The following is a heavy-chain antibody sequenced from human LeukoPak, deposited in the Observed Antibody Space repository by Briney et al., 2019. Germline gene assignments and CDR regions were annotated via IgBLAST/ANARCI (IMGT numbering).Heavy chain of an antibody. CDR1: GDSVSSNSAA. V-gene: IGHV6-1*01. D-gene: IGHD7-27*01. J-gene: IGHJ4*02. CDR2: TYYRSKWYN. Sequence: QTLSLTCAISGDSVSSNSAAWNWIRQSPSRGLEWLGRTYYRSKWYNDYAVSVKSRITITPDTSNNQFSLQLNSVTPEDTAVYYCAREPDRKNWGSFDYWGQGTLVTVSS. CDR3: AREPDRKNWGSFDY.